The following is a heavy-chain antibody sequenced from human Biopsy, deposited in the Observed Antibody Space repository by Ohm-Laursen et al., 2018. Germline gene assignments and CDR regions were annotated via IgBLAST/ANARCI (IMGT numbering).Heavy chain of an antibody. J-gene: IGHJ6*02. V-gene: IGHV3-9*01. Sequence: SLRLSCAASGFTVNDHAMHWVRQPPGKGLERVSGISWDSGRIGYADSVKGRFTVSRDNAKKSLYLKMNSLRPEDTALYYCTKILIPAGTDVWGQGTTVTVSS. D-gene: IGHD3-9*01. CDR2: ISWDSGRI. CDR1: GFTVNDHA. CDR3: TKILIPAGTDV.